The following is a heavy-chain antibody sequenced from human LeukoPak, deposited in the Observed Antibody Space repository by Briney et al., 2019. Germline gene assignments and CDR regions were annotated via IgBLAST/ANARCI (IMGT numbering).Heavy chain of an antibody. CDR2: IYYTGSP. CDR1: GGSISSSGFY. CDR3: ARLLYDSRGYYYFDY. J-gene: IGHJ4*02. Sequence: SETLSLTCTVSGGSISSSGFYWGWIRQPPGKGLEWLASIYYTGSPYYNPSLKSRVTMSVDTSKNQFSLRLSSVTAADTAVYYCARLLYDSRGYYYFDYWGQGTLVTVSS. V-gene: IGHV4-39*01. D-gene: IGHD3-22*01.